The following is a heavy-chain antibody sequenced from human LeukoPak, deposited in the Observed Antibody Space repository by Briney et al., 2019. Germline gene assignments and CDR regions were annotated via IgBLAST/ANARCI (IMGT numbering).Heavy chain of an antibody. J-gene: IGHJ5*02. CDR2: IYYSGST. CDR1: GGSISSYY. CDR3: ARGGYSSGWDTKWFDP. D-gene: IGHD6-19*01. Sequence: SETLFLTCTVSGGSISSYYWSWIRQPPGKGLEWIGYIYYSGSTSYNPSLKSRVSISVDTSKNQFSLKLSSVTAADTAVYYCARGGYSSGWDTKWFDPWGQGTLVTVSS. V-gene: IGHV4-59*01.